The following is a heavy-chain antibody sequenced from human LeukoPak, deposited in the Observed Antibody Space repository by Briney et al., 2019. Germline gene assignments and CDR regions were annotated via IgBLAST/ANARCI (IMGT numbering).Heavy chain of an antibody. CDR2: IYYSGST. Sequence: PSETLSLTCTVSGGSISSSSYYWGWIRQPLGKGLEWIGSIYYSGSTYYNPSLKSRVTISVDTSKNQFSLKLSSVTAADTAVYYCARQDYDYVWGSYRYSRNDNAFDIWGQGTMVTVSS. D-gene: IGHD3-16*02. J-gene: IGHJ3*02. V-gene: IGHV4-39*01. CDR1: GGSISSSSYY. CDR3: ARQDYDYVWGSYRYSRNDNAFDI.